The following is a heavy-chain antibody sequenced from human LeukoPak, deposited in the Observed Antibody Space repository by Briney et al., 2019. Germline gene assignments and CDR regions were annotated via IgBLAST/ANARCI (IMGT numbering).Heavy chain of an antibody. J-gene: IGHJ6*03. CDR3: ARGRPEDLHYYYYMDV. Sequence: GGSLRLSCAASGFSFSDYYMSWIRQAPGKGLEWVSYISSSGSTIYYADSVKGRFTISRDNAKNSLYLQMNSLRAEDTAVYYCARGRPEDLHYYYYMDVWGKGTTVTVSS. D-gene: IGHD2-15*01. V-gene: IGHV3-11*04. CDR1: GFSFSDYY. CDR2: ISSSGSTI.